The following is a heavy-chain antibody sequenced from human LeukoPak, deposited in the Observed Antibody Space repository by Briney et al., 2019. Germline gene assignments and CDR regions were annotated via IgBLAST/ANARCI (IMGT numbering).Heavy chain of an antibody. D-gene: IGHD6-13*01. CDR3: ARDEGSSWYCDY. V-gene: IGHV3-21*01. J-gene: IGHJ4*02. CDR2: ISSSSSYI. Sequence: GGSLRLSCAASGFTFSSYSMNWVRQAPGKGLEWVSSISSSSSYIYYADSVKGRFTISRDNAKNSLYLQMNSLRAEDTAVYYCARDEGSSWYCDYWGQGTLVTVSS. CDR1: GFTFSSYS.